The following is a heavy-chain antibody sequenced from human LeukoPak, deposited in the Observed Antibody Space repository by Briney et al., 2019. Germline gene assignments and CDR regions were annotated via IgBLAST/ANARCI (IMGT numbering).Heavy chain of an antibody. CDR1: GGTFSSYA. D-gene: IGHD5-12*01. CDR2: INPNSGGT. V-gene: IGHV1-2*02. J-gene: IGHJ4*02. CDR3: AKTSGYFPLYYFDY. Sequence: ASVKVSCKASGGTFSSYAISWVRQAPGQGLEWMGWINPNSGGTNYAQKFQGGVTMTRDTSISTAYMELSRLRSDDTAVYYCAKTSGYFPLYYFDYWGQGTLVTVSS.